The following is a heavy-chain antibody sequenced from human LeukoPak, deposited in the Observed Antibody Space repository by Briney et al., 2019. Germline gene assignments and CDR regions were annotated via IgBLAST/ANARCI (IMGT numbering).Heavy chain of an antibody. V-gene: IGHV3-9*01. CDR1: GFPFCDHA. Sequence: GRSLRLSCGVSGFPFCDHAVPWVRQAPGRGLVWVSGSGWNSGGIVYEDPVKGRFTISRDNAKNSLYLQMNSLGAEDTALYYCVKVTAAGFVDHWGQGTLVTVSS. CDR3: VKVTAAGFVDH. J-gene: IGHJ4*02. D-gene: IGHD6-13*01. CDR2: SGWNSGGI.